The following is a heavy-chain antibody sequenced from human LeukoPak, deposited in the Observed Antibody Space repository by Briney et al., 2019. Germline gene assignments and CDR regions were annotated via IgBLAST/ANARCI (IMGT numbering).Heavy chain of an antibody. CDR2: INSDGSTT. V-gene: IGHV3-74*01. CDR3: ARGHHYYDSSAYYY. CDR1: GFTFISYW. D-gene: IGHD3-22*01. J-gene: IGHJ4*02. Sequence: GGSLRLSCAASGFTFISYWMHWVRQAPGKGLVWVSRINSDGSTTSYAASVKGRFTITRDTAKNTLYLQMNSLRAEDTAVYYCARGHHYYDSSAYYYWGQGTLVTVSS.